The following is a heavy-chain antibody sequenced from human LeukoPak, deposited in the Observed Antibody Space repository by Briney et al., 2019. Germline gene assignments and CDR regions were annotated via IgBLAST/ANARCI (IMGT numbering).Heavy chain of an antibody. Sequence: GGSLRLSCSASGFTFSSYAMHWVRQAPGKGLEYVSAISSNGGSTYYADSVRGRFTISRDNSKNTLYLQMSSLRAEDTAVYYCVKDLGYSGYAFDYWGQGTLVTVSS. V-gene: IGHV3-64D*06. D-gene: IGHD5-12*01. CDR2: ISSNGGST. CDR1: GFTFSSYA. CDR3: VKDLGYSGYAFDY. J-gene: IGHJ4*02.